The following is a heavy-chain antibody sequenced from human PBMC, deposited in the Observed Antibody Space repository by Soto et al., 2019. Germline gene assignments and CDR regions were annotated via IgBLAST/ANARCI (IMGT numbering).Heavy chain of an antibody. D-gene: IGHD3-9*01. J-gene: IGHJ4*02. V-gene: IGHV3-23*01. CDR2: ISGSGGST. CDR1: GFTFSSYA. CDR3: AKDHLPFQITIFCLDY. Sequence: PGGSLRLSCAASGFTFSSYAMSWVRQAPGKGLEWVSAISGSGGSTYYADSVKGRFTISRDNSKNTLYLQMNSLRAEDTAVYYCAKDHLPFQITIFCLDYWGQGTLVTVSS.